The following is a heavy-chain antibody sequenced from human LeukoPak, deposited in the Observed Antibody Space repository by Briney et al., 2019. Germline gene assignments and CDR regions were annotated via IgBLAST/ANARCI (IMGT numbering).Heavy chain of an antibody. J-gene: IGHJ3*01. CDR3: ARGPGGAFDF. D-gene: IGHD1-1*01. CDR1: GFTFSSYA. CDR2: IRYDGSNK. V-gene: IGHV3-30*02. Sequence: GGSLRLSCAASGFTFSSYAMHWVRQAPGKGLEWVAFIRYDGSNKYYADSVKGRFTISRDNSKNTLYLQMNSLRAEDTAVYYCARGPGGAFDFWGQGAMVTVSS.